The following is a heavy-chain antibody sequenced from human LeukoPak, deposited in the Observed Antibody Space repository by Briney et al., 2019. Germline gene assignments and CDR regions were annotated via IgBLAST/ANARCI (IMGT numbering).Heavy chain of an antibody. V-gene: IGHV3-43*02. CDR1: GFTFHNYA. Sequence: GGSLRLSCAASGFTFHNYAMHWVRQAPGKGLEWVSLIKGNGDTTYNADSVKGRFTISRDNSENTLYLQMNSLRVEDTAVYYCAKDADSGYGGNSDVFDIWGQGTMVTVSS. CDR3: AKDADSGYGGNSDVFDI. D-gene: IGHD4-23*01. J-gene: IGHJ3*02. CDR2: IKGNGDTT.